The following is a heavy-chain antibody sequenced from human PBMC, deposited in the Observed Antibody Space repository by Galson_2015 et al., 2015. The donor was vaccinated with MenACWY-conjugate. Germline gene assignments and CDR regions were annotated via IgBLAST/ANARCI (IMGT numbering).Heavy chain of an antibody. V-gene: IGHV1-2*04. CDR2: INPNSGGT. J-gene: IGHJ6*02. Sequence: SVKVSCKASGYTFTGYYMHWVRQAPGQGLEWMGWINPNSGGTNYAQKFQGWVTMTRDTSISTAYMELSRLRSDDTAVYYCARDARSIRYYYYGMDVWGQGTTVTVSS. CDR3: ARDARSIRYYYYGMDV. CDR1: GYTFTGYY. D-gene: IGHD6-6*01.